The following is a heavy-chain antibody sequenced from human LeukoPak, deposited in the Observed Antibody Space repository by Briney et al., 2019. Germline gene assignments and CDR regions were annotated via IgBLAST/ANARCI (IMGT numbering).Heavy chain of an antibody. CDR1: GFTFSSYA. Sequence: GGSLRLSCAASGFTFSSYAMSWVRQAPGKGLEWVSAISGSGGSTYYADSVKGRFTISRDNSKNTLYLQMNSLRAEDTAVYYCARGQTYYYDSSGYPSFDYWGQGTLVTVSS. CDR2: ISGSGGST. CDR3: ARGQTYYYDSSGYPSFDY. J-gene: IGHJ4*02. V-gene: IGHV3-23*01. D-gene: IGHD3-22*01.